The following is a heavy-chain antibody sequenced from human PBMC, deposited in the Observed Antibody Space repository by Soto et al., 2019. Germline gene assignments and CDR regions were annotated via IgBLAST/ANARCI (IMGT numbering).Heavy chain of an antibody. CDR3: AHRPSSYDAFDI. CDR2: IYWDDDK. Sequence: QITLKESGPTLVKPTQTLTLTCTFSGFSLSTSGVGVGWIRQPPGKALEWLALIYWDDDKRYSPSLKSRLTITKDITKNQVGITMTNMDPMDTAAYFCAHRPSSYDAFDIWGQGTMVTVSS. J-gene: IGHJ3*02. D-gene: IGHD6-6*01. CDR1: GFSLSTSGVG. V-gene: IGHV2-5*02.